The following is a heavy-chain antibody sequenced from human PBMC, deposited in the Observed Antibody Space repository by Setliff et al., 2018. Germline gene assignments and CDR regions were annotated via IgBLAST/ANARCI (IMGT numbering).Heavy chain of an antibody. J-gene: IGHJ3*02. CDR2: IKHSGNT. D-gene: IGHD4-17*01. Sequence: PSETPSLTCAVSGYSISSPHYWGWIRQPPGKGLEWIGSIKHSGNTYYNPSLKSRVTISVDTSNNQFSLKLTSVTAADTAVYYCARDGGDGYGVDAYAGGGFDIWGQGTMVTVSS. V-gene: IGHV4-38-2*02. CDR3: ARDGGDGYGVDAYAGGGFDI. CDR1: GYSISSPHY.